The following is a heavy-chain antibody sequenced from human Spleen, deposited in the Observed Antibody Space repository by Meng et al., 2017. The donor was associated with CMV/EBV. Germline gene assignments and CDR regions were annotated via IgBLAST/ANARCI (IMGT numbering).Heavy chain of an antibody. CDR3: AREVGAGGIVVVAAAQSRYFDY. Sequence: YFWTWIRQSPGKLPEWVGNIYYSGTTKYPPPLKSRVAISVDVSKNQFSLKLSSVTAAATAGYYCAREVGAGGIVVVAAAQSRYFDYWGQGTLVTVSS. CDR2: IYYSGTT. CDR1: YF. D-gene: IGHD2-15*01. V-gene: IGHV4-59*01. J-gene: IGHJ4*02.